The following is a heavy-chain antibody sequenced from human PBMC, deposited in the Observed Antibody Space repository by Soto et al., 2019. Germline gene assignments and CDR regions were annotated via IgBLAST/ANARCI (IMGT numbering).Heavy chain of an antibody. D-gene: IGHD6-13*01. J-gene: IGHJ4*02. V-gene: IGHV3-72*01. CDR3: VTSIPTSSWSGFES. CDR1: GFSFNDHY. CDR2: TRNNVYSHTN. Sequence: EVQLDESGGGVVQPGGSLRLSCAVSGFSFNDHYMDWVRQAPGKGLEWVGRTRNNVYSHTNVYAPSLEGRFTISRDDSRDVLFLQMNGLTPEDTAIYSCVTSIPTSSWSGFESWGRGTLVTVSS.